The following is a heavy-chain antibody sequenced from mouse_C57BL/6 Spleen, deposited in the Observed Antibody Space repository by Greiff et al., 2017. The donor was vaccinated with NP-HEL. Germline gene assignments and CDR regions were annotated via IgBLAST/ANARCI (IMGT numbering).Heavy chain of an antibody. V-gene: IGHV1-15*01. J-gene: IGHJ3*01. Sequence: VQLQQSGAELVRPGASVTLSCKASGYTFTDYEMHWVKQTPVHGLEWIGAIDPETGGTAYNQKFKGKATLTADKSSSTAYMELRSLTSEDSAVYYCTRWGGNSLAYWGQGTLVTVSA. CDR3: TRWGGNSLAY. D-gene: IGHD2-1*01. CDR2: IDPETGGT. CDR1: GYTFTDYE.